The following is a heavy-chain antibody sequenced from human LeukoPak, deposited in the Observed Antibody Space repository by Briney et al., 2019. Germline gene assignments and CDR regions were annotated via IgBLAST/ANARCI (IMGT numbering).Heavy chain of an antibody. CDR1: GFTFSSYG. Sequence: GGSLRLSCAASGFTFSSYGMHWVRQAPGKGLEGVAVISYDGSNKYYADSVKGRFTISRDNSKNTLYLQMNSLRAEDTAVYYCARVSVGVWGKGTTVTISS. J-gene: IGHJ6*04. CDR3: ARVSVGV. V-gene: IGHV3-30*03. D-gene: IGHD1-26*01. CDR2: ISYDGSNK.